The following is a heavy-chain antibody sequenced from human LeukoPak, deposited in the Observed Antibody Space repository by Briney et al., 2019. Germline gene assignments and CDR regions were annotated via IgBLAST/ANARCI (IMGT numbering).Heavy chain of an antibody. D-gene: IGHD5-18*01. CDR2: IKKDGSEK. CDR1: GFTFSSHW. V-gene: IGHV3-7*01. Sequence: GGSLRLSCAASGFTFSSHWMSWIRQAPGKGLEWVANIKKDGSEKYYVDSVKGRFTISGDNAKTSLYLHMNSLRAEDTAVYYCARHLSGVTGYTYGRGIDYWGQGTLVTVSS. J-gene: IGHJ4*02. CDR3: ARHLSGVTGYTYGRGIDY.